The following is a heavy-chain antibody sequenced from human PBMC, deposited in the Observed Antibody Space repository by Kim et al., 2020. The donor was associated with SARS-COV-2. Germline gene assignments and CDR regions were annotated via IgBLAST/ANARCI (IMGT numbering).Heavy chain of an antibody. CDR3: ARDLFDSSGYRWAFDI. Sequence: SETLSLTCTVSGGSISSYYWSWIRQPPGKGLEWIGYIYYSGSTNYNPSLKSRVTISVDTSKNQFSLKLSSVTAADTAVYYCARDLFDSSGYRWAFDIWGQGTMVTVSS. CDR1: GGSISSYY. D-gene: IGHD3-22*01. J-gene: IGHJ3*02. V-gene: IGHV4-59*01. CDR2: IYYSGST.